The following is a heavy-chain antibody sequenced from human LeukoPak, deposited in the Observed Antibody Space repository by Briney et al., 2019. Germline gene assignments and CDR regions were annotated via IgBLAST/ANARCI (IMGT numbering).Heavy chain of an antibody. D-gene: IGHD6-19*01. CDR3: AKATRRTGYSSGWYLFDY. J-gene: IGHJ4*02. Sequence: GGTLRLSCAASGLTFSTYGMSWVRQAPGKGLEWVSVISGSGGSTYYADSVKGRFTISRDNFKNTLYLQMNSLRAEDTAVYYCAKATRRTGYSSGWYLFDYWGQGTLVTVSS. CDR1: GLTFSTYG. V-gene: IGHV3-23*01. CDR2: ISGSGGST.